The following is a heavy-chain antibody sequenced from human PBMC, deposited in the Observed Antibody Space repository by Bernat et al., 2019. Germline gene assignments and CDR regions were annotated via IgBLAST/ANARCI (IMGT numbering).Heavy chain of an antibody. J-gene: IGHJ2*01. D-gene: IGHD4-17*01. Sequence: QVQLQESGPGLVKPSQTLSLTCTVFGGSISSGSYYWSWIRQPAGKRLEWIGRIYTSGSTNYHSSLKSRVTIAVDTYKNQFSLKLSSVTAADAAVYYCGRVGSDYEFWYFDLWGRGTLVTVSS. V-gene: IGHV4-61*02. CDR2: IYTSGST. CDR1: GGSISSGSYY. CDR3: GRVGSDYEFWYFDL.